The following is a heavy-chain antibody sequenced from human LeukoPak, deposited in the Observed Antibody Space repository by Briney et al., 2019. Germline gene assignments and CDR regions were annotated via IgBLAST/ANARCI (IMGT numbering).Heavy chain of an antibody. CDR3: ARLSEGRDYGDNRRDY. Sequence: SETLSLTCTVSGGSISSGRYFWGWIRQPPGRGLEWIGSVYYSGSTSYNPSLRTRITVSIDTSKNQFSLKLSSVTAADTAVYYCARLSEGRDYGDNRRDYWGQGTLVTVSS. D-gene: IGHD4-17*01. V-gene: IGHV4-39*01. J-gene: IGHJ4*02. CDR1: GGSISSGRYF. CDR2: VYYSGST.